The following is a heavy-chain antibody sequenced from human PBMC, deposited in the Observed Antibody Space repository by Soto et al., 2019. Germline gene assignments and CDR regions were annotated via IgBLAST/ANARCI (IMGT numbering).Heavy chain of an antibody. V-gene: IGHV3-23*01. J-gene: IGHJ5*02. Sequence: EVQLLESGGGLVQPGGSLRLSCAASGFTFSSYAMSWVRQAPGKGLEWVSAISGSGGSTYYADSVKGRFTISRDNSKNTLYLQMNSLRAEDTAVYYCAKDLSFYYCGGDCSDPWGQGTLVTVSS. CDR1: GFTFSSYA. CDR2: ISGSGGST. CDR3: AKDLSFYYCGGDCSDP. D-gene: IGHD2-21*02.